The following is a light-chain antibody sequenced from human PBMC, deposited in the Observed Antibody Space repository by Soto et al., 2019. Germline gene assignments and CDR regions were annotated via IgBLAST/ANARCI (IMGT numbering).Light chain of an antibody. Sequence: EIVMTQSPATLSASPGERATPSCRASQSVRSNLAWYQQKPGQAPRLLIYGATSRATGIPDRFSGSGSGTDFSLTVSRLEPEDFAVYYCQQYDASPVTFGQGTRLEI. V-gene: IGKV3-20*01. CDR3: QQYDASPVT. J-gene: IGKJ5*01. CDR2: GAT. CDR1: QSVRSN.